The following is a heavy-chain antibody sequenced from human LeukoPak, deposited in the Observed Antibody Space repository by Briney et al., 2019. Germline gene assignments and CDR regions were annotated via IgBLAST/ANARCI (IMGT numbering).Heavy chain of an antibody. D-gene: IGHD2-8*01. V-gene: IGHV4-59*12. J-gene: IGHJ6*03. CDR2: IHNSGIT. CDR3: ARLMAMGYYYYYYMDV. Sequence: KSSETLSLTCTVSGVSISSYYWSWIRQPPGKGLEWIGYIHNSGITNYNPSLKSRVTISVDTSKNQFSLKLSSVTAADTAVYYCARLMAMGYYYYYYMDVWGKGTTVTISS. CDR1: GVSISSYY.